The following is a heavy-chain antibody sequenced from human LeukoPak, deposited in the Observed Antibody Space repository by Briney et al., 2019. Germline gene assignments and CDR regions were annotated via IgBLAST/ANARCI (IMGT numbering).Heavy chain of an antibody. D-gene: IGHD3-22*01. CDR3: ARQGGAYYYDSSGQRFDP. J-gene: IGHJ5*02. CDR1: GGSISGSSWY. V-gene: IGHV4-39*01. Sequence: SETLSLTCTVSGGSISGSSWYWGCLRQPPGKGLEWIGSICYSGNTYYNPSLKSRITITVDTSKNQFSLKLSSVTAADTAVYYCARQGGAYYYDSSGQRFDPWGQGTLVTVSS. CDR2: ICYSGNT.